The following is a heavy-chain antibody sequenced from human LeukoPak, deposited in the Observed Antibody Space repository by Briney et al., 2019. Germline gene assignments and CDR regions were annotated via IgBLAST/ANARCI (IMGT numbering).Heavy chain of an antibody. J-gene: IGHJ4*02. V-gene: IGHV1-69*05. CDR3: ARGGNWNYELDF. CDR1: GGTFSSYA. Sequence: SVKVSCKASGGTFSSYAISWVRQAPGQGLEWMGGIIPIFGTANYAQKFQGRVTITTDESTSTAYMELSSLRSEDTAVYYCARGGNWNYELDFWGQGTLVTVSS. CDR2: IIPIFGTA. D-gene: IGHD1-7*01.